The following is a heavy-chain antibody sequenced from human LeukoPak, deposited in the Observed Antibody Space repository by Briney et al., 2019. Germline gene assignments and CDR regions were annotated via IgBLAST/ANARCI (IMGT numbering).Heavy chain of an antibody. V-gene: IGHV3-30*18. CDR3: AKAILSIIIVPQSGVVY. J-gene: IGHJ4*02. CDR2: ISYDGSNK. Sequence: GGSLRLSCAASGFTFSSYGMHWVRQAPGKGLEWVAVISYDGSNKYYADSVKGRFTISRDNSKNTLYLQMNSLRAEDTAVYYCAKAILSIIIVPQSGVVYWGQGTLVTVSS. CDR1: GFTFSSYG. D-gene: IGHD2/OR15-2a*01.